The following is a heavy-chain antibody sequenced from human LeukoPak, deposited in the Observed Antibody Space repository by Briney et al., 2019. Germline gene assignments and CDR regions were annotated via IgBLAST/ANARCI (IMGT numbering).Heavy chain of an antibody. D-gene: IGHD3-22*01. CDR2: IYYSGST. J-gene: IGHJ4*02. CDR3: ARTSHYYDSSGFDFDY. CDR1: GGSISSSSYY. V-gene: IGHV4-39*01. Sequence: SETLSLTCTVSGGSISSSSYYWGWIRQPPGKGLEWIGSIYYSGSTYYNPSLKSRVTTSVDTSKNQFSLKLSSVTAADTAVYYCARTSHYYDSSGFDFDYWGQGTLVTVSS.